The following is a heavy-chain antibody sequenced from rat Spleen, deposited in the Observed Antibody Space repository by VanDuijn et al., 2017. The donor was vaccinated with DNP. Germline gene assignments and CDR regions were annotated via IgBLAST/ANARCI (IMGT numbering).Heavy chain of an antibody. V-gene: IGHV2-6*01. CDR1: GFSLTSYT. Sequence: QVQLKESGPGPVQPSQTLSLTCTVSGFSLTSYTISWVRQPPGKGLEWIAAISSAGSTYYNSALKPRLSISRDTSKNQVFLKMNSLQTEDTATYYCARDYSAYFKYWGQGLMVTVSS. D-gene: IGHD1-1*01. CDR3: ARDYSAYFKY. CDR2: ISSAGST. J-gene: IGHJ2*01.